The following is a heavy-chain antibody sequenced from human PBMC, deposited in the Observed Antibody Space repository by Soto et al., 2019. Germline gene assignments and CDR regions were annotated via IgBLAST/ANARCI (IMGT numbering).Heavy chain of an antibody. CDR3: AKDNRVRSQWDHFDY. V-gene: IGHV3-23*01. J-gene: IGHJ4*02. CDR1: GSTFSSYA. D-gene: IGHD1-26*01. CDR2: IGGRGGST. Sequence: TGGSLRLSCAASGSTFSSYAMSWVRQAPGKGLEWVSSIGGRGGSTYYADSVKGRFTISRDNSKNTLYMQMNSLRAEDTAVYYCAKDNRVRSQWDHFDYWSQGTLVTVSS.